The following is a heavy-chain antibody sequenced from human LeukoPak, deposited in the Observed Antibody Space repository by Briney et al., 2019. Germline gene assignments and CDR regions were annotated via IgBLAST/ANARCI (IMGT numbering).Heavy chain of an antibody. V-gene: IGHV3-53*01. CDR2: LYSGGGT. Sequence: GGSLRLSCAASGFTFENYGMSWVRQAPGKGLEWVSVLYSGGGTYYADSVKGRFTISRDNSKNTLYLQMNSLRAEDTAIYYCATLYGSSRGAFDYWGQGTLVTVSS. CDR1: GFTFENYG. D-gene: IGHD3-10*01. J-gene: IGHJ4*02. CDR3: ATLYGSSRGAFDY.